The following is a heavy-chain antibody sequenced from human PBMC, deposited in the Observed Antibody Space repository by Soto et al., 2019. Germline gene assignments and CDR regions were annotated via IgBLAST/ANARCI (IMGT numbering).Heavy chain of an antibody. D-gene: IGHD2-2*02. J-gene: IGHJ4*02. CDR3: AREGRGKKAGYNGLVSLGY. CDR2: IIPIFNST. Sequence: SVKVSCKVSGSRFSNYVISWVRQAPGHGLEWLGRIIPIFNSTKYAQSFQGRVTITADKSTSTASLELSSLRSDDTAVYYCAREGRGKKAGYNGLVSLGYWGQGTLVTVSS. V-gene: IGHV1-69*06. CDR1: GSRFSNYV.